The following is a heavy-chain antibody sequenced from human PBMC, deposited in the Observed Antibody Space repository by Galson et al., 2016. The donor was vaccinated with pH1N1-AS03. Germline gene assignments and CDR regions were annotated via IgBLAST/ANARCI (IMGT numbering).Heavy chain of an antibody. V-gene: IGHV1-69*13. CDR1: GGTFSNYA. J-gene: IGHJ4*02. CDR3: ARDRHYDSSGRSFDESED. D-gene: IGHD3-22*01. Sequence: SVKVSCKASGGTFSNYAISWMRQAPGQGLEWMGGIHPIFGTPSHAQKFRGRLTVTADASTSAAYMELSSLTSEDTAIYYCARDRHYDSSGRSFDESEDRGQATLVIVSS. CDR2: IHPIFGTP.